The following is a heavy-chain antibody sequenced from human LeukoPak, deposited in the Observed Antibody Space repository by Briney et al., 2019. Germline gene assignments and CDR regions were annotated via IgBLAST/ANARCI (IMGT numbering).Heavy chain of an antibody. CDR1: GGTFSSYA. D-gene: IGHD5-12*01. CDR2: IIPIFGTA. J-gene: IGHJ4*02. Sequence: ASVKVSCKASGGTFSSYAISWVRQAPGQGLEWMGGIIPIFGTANYAQKFQGRVTITADESTSTAYMELSSLRSEDTAVYYCARVGSGYDYGFSFDYWGQGTLVTVSS. V-gene: IGHV1-69*13. CDR3: ARVGSGYDYGFSFDY.